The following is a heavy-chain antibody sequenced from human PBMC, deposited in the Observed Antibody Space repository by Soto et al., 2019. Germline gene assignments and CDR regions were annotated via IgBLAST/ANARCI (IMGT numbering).Heavy chain of an antibody. D-gene: IGHD3-3*01. V-gene: IGHV4-34*01. Sequence: SETLSLTCAVYGGSFSGYYWSWIRQPPGKGLEWIGETNHSGSTNYNPSLKSRVTISVDTSKNQFSLKLSSVTAADTAVYYCARGFVTIFGVGNYYYYGMDVWGQGTTVTVSS. CDR1: GGSFSGYY. CDR3: ARGFVTIFGVGNYYYYGMDV. CDR2: TNHSGST. J-gene: IGHJ6*02.